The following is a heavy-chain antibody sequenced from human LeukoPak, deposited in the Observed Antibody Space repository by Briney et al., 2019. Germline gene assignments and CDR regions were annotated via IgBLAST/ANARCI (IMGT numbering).Heavy chain of an antibody. CDR1: GGSISSYY. CDR3: ARSDPVAGTDNWFDP. CDR2: IYYSGST. J-gene: IGHJ5*02. V-gene: IGHV4-59*01. D-gene: IGHD6-19*01. Sequence: SETLSLTCTVSGGSISSYYWSWIRQPPGKGLEWIGYIYYSGSTNYNPSLKSRVTISVDTSKNQFSLKLSSVTAADTAVYYCARSDPVAGTDNWFDPWGQGTPVTVSS.